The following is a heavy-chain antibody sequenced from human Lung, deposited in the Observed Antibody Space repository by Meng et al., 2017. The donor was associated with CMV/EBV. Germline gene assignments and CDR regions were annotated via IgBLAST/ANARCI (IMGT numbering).Heavy chain of an antibody. CDR1: GGSISSGGYY. J-gene: IGHJ5*02. V-gene: IGHV4-31*03. Sequence: LTCTVAGGSISSGGYYWSWIRQNPGKGLEWIGYIYYSGSTYYNPSLKSRVTISVDTSKNQFSLKLSSVTAADTAVYYCARGDWFDPWGQGTLVTVSS. CDR2: IYYSGST. CDR3: ARGDWFDP.